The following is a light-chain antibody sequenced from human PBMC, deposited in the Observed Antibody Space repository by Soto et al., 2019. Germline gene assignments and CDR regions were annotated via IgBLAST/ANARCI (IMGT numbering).Light chain of an antibody. J-gene: IGLJ1*01. Sequence: QSALTQPASVSGSPGQSITISCTGTSSDVGGYNYVSWYQQHPGKAPKLMIYDVSNRPSGVSNRFSGSKSGNTASLTISGLQAEDEADYYSSSYTSSSSYVFGTGTKVTVL. CDR1: SSDVGGYNY. CDR3: SSYTSSSSYV. CDR2: DVS. V-gene: IGLV2-14*01.